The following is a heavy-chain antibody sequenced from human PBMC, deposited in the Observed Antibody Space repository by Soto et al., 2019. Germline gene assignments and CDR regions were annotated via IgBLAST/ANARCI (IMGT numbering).Heavy chain of an antibody. D-gene: IGHD6-6*01. CDR2: INHSGST. V-gene: IGHV4-34*01. Sequence: PSETLSLTCAVYGGSFSGYYWSWIRQPPGKGLEWIGEINHSGSTNYNPSLKSQVTISVDTSKNQFSLKLSSVTAADTAVYYCARGQQLGGFRYYYYYGMDVWGQGTTVTVSS. J-gene: IGHJ6*02. CDR1: GGSFSGYY. CDR3: ARGQQLGGFRYYYYYGMDV.